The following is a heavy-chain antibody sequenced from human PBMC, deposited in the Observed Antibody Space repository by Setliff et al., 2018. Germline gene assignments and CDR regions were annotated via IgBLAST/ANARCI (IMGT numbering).Heavy chain of an antibody. Sequence: GESLKISCAASGFTFSSYWMSWVRQAPGKGLEWVANIKQDGSEKYYVDSVKGRFTISRDNAKNSLYLQMNSLRAEDTAVYYCARDEVVPAATSPTDAFDIWGQGTTVTVSS. D-gene: IGHD2-2*01. J-gene: IGHJ3*02. CDR1: GFTFSSYW. V-gene: IGHV3-7*01. CDR3: ARDEVVPAATSPTDAFDI. CDR2: IKQDGSEK.